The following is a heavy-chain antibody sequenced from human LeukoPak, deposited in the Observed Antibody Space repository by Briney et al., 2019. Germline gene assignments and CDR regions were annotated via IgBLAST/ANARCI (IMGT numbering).Heavy chain of an antibody. CDR1: GVSISNYY. J-gene: IGHJ6*03. CDR3: ARAMNYYYYMDV. V-gene: IGHV4-34*01. Sequence: PSETLSLTCTVSGVSISNYYWSWIRQPPGKWLEWIGEINHSGSTNYNPSLKSRVTISVDTSKNQFSLKLSSVTAADTAVYYCARAMNYYYYMDVWGKGTTVTVSS. CDR2: INHSGST. D-gene: IGHD3-22*01.